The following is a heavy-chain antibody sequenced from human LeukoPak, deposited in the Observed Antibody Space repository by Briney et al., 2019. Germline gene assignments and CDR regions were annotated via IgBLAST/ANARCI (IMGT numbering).Heavy chain of an antibody. D-gene: IGHD3-10*01. J-gene: IGHJ5*02. Sequence: GGSLRLSCAASGFTFSSYAMSWVRQAPGKGLEWVSAISGSGGSTYYADSVKGRFTTSRDNSKNTLYLQMNSLRAEDTAVYYCASSWGFGELTWFDPWGQGTLVTVSS. V-gene: IGHV3-23*01. CDR2: ISGSGGST. CDR3: ASSWGFGELTWFDP. CDR1: GFTFSSYA.